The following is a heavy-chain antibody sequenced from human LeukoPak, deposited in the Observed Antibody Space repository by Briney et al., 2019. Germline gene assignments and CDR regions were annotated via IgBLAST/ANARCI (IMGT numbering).Heavy chain of an antibody. CDR1: GFSFSSYW. D-gene: IGHD3-22*01. J-gene: IGHJ4*02. CDR3: ARGGLRVITHGDY. Sequence: PGGSLRLSCAPSGFSFSSYWMSWVSQAPGKGLEWVSNINEDGREKNYVDSVESRFTISRDNAKNSLYLQMKSLSAEETAVYYCARGGLRVITHGDYWGQGTLVTVSS. V-gene: IGHV3-7*01. CDR2: INEDGREK.